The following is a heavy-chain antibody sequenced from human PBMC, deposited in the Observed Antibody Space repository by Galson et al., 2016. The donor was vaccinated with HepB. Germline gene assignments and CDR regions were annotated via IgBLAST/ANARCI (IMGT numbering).Heavy chain of an antibody. Sequence: SLRLSCAASGLSFGSHDMHWVRQVPVKGLEWVAVIHYDGIATFYADSVKGRFTISRDTSTNTLYLQMNSLTAEETAVYYCARGAWYGSTETGYWGQGTLVTVSS. V-gene: IGHV3-33*08. J-gene: IGHJ4*02. D-gene: IGHD3-10*01. CDR2: IHYDGIAT. CDR1: GLSFGSHD. CDR3: ARGAWYGSTETGY.